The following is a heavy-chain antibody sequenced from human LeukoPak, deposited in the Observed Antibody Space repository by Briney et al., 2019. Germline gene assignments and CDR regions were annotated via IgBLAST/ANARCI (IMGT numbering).Heavy chain of an antibody. CDR3: MGPVLDV. Sequence: GGSLRLSCAASGFTFSSYWRTWVRQAPGKGPEGVANIKQDGSEKNYADYVKGRFTHSRDNAKKSLYLQMNSLRAEDTAVYYCMGPVLDVWGKRTTVTVSS. CDR2: IKQDGSEK. J-gene: IGHJ6*04. V-gene: IGHV3-7*01. CDR1: GFTFSSYW. D-gene: IGHD4-17*01.